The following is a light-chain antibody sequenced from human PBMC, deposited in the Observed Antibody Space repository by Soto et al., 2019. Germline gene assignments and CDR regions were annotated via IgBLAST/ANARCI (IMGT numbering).Light chain of an antibody. CDR3: QQYDNLLT. CDR2: DAS. V-gene: IGKV1-33*01. J-gene: IGKJ3*01. Sequence: DIQMTQSPSSLSASVGDRVTITCQASQDISNYLNWYQQKPGKAPKLRIYDASNLETGVPSSFSGSGSGTDFTFTSSSLQPEDIETYYCQQYDNLLTFGPGTKVDIK. CDR1: QDISNY.